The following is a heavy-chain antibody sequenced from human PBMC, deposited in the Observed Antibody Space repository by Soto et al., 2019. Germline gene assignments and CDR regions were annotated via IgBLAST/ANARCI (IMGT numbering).Heavy chain of an antibody. CDR3: ARVEDYGDYLDAFDI. V-gene: IGHV3-7*01. D-gene: IGHD4-17*01. CDR2: IKQDGSEK. J-gene: IGHJ3*02. CDR1: GFTFSSYW. Sequence: PGGSLRLSCAASGFTFSSYWMSWVRQAPGKGPEWVANIKQDGSEKYYVDSVKGRFTISRDNAKNSLYLQMNSLRAEDTAVYYCARVEDYGDYLDAFDIWGQGTMVTVSS.